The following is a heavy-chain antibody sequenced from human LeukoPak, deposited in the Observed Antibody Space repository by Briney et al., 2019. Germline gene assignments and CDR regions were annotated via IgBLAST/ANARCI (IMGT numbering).Heavy chain of an antibody. CDR3: ARDSSGYGYYFDY. CDR1: GFTFSSYG. CDR2: IWYDGSHK. J-gene: IGHJ4*02. V-gene: IGHV3-33*01. D-gene: IGHD5-12*01. Sequence: PGGSLRLSCAASGFTFSSYGMHWVRQAPGKELAWAAVIWYDGSHKYYADSVKGRFTVSRDNSKNTLYLQMNSLKAEDTAVYYCARDSSGYGYYFDYWGQGTLVTVSS.